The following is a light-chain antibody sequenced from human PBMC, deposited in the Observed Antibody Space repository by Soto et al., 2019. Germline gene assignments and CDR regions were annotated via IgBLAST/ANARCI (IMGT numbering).Light chain of an antibody. V-gene: IGKV1-39*01. CDR3: QQSSSSPTWT. CDR2: ATS. Sequence: DIQMTQSPSSLSASVGDRVTITCRASQSIASYLNWYQHKPGKAPNLLIYATSILQSGVPSRFSGSGSGTDFTLTISGLQPEDCATYYCQQSSSSPTWTFGQGTKVEIK. CDR1: QSIASY. J-gene: IGKJ1*01.